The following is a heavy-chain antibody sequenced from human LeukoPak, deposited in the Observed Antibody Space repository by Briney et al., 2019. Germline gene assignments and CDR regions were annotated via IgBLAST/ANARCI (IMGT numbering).Heavy chain of an antibody. V-gene: IGHV3-11*01. CDR2: ISSSGSTI. Sequence: GGSLRLSCAASGFTFSDYYMSWIRQAPGKGLEWVSYISSSGSTIYYADSVKGRFTISRDNAKNSLYLQMNSLRSEDTAVYYCASLAGSGNYSSHGSAPWAQGPLVTVPP. J-gene: IGHJ5*02. CDR3: ASLAGSGNYSSHGSAP. D-gene: IGHD3-22*01. CDR1: GFTFSDYY.